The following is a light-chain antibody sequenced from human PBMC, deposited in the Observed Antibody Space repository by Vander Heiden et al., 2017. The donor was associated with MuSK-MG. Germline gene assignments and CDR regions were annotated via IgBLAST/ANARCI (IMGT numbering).Light chain of an antibody. CDR3: QQYVRSPWT. CDR2: AES. Sequence: EILLTQSPDTLSLSPGERATLSCRATQSVSSDYLAWYQQKPGQAPRLLIYAESIRATGIPDRFSGSGSGTDFTLTISRLEPEDFAIYYCQQYVRSPWTFGQGTRVEVK. J-gene: IGKJ1*01. V-gene: IGKV3-20*01. CDR1: QSVSSDY.